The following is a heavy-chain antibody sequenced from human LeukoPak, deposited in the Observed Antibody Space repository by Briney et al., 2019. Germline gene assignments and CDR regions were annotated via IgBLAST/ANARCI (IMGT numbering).Heavy chain of an antibody. CDR2: ISSSSSYI. V-gene: IGHV3-21*01. D-gene: IGHD6-13*01. CDR1: GFTFSSYS. Sequence: GSLRLSCAASGFTFSSYSMNWVRQAPGKGLEWVSSISSSSSYIYYADSVKGRFTISRDNAKNSLYLQMNSLRAEDTAVYYCASRSIAAAGAFDYWGQGTLVTVSS. J-gene: IGHJ4*02. CDR3: ASRSIAAAGAFDY.